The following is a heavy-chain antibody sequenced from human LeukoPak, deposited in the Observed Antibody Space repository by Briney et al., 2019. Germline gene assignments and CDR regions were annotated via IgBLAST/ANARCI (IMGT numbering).Heavy chain of an antibody. J-gene: IGHJ3*02. CDR2: IYPGDSDT. Sequence: GESLKISCKGSGCSFTSYWIGWVRQMPGKGLEWMGIIYPGDSDTRYSPSFQGQVTISADKSISTAYLQWSSLKASDTAMYYCATRLPLYSSGWYDAFDIWGQGTMVTVSS. D-gene: IGHD6-19*01. CDR3: ATRLPLYSSGWYDAFDI. V-gene: IGHV5-51*01. CDR1: GCSFTSYW.